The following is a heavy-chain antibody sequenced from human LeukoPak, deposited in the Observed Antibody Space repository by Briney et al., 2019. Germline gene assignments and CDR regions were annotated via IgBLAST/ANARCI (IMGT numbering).Heavy chain of an antibody. CDR3: ARKENVYYYFDY. Sequence: PSETLPLTCTVSGGSISSYYWSWIRQPPGKGLEWIGYIYHSGTTYYNPSLQSRVTMSVDTSKNQFSLKLSSVTAVDTAVYYCARKENVYYYFDYWGQGTLVTVSS. J-gene: IGHJ4*02. D-gene: IGHD3-10*01. CDR1: GGSISSYY. CDR2: IYHSGTT. V-gene: IGHV4-59*12.